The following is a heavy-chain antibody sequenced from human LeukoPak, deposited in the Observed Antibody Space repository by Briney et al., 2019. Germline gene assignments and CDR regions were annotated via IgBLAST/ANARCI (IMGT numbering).Heavy chain of an antibody. CDR3: ARGISTTGHDY. D-gene: IGHD4-11*01. V-gene: IGHV4-38-2*01. J-gene: IGHJ4*02. Sequence: NPSETLSLTCAVSGYSISSGYYWGWIRQPPGKGPEWIGSVFHTGSSYYIPSPKSRVTISVDTSKNQFSLEVSSVTAADTAIYYCARGISTTGHDYWGPGTLVTDSS. CDR1: GYSISSGYY. CDR2: VFHTGSS.